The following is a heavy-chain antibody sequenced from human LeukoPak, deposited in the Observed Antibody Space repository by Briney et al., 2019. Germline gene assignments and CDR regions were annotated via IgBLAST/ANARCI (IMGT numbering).Heavy chain of an antibody. Sequence: ASVKVSCKASGGTFSSYAISWVRQAPGQGLEWMGGIIPIFGTANYAQKFQGRVTITADKSTSPAYMELSSLRSEDTAVYYCARDSSPLLTGTPHKYFDYWGQGTLVTVSS. D-gene: IGHD1-20*01. CDR3: ARDSSPLLTGTPHKYFDY. V-gene: IGHV1-69*06. J-gene: IGHJ4*02. CDR1: GGTFSSYA. CDR2: IIPIFGTA.